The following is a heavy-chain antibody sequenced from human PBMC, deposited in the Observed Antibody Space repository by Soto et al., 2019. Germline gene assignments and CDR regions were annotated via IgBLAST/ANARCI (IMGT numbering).Heavy chain of an antibody. J-gene: IGHJ4*02. D-gene: IGHD3-22*01. CDR3: ARGRLTYYYDSSGYYYVDY. V-gene: IGHV1-18*01. CDR1: GYTFTSYG. CDR2: ISAYNGNT. Sequence: GASVKVSCKASGYTFTSYGISWVRQAPGQGLEWMGWISAYNGNTNYAQKLQGRVTMTTDTSTSTAYMELRSLRSDDTAVYYCARGRLTYYYDSSGYYYVDYWGQGTLVTVSS.